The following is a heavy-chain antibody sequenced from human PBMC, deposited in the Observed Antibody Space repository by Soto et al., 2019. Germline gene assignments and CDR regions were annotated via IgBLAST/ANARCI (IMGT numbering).Heavy chain of an antibody. CDR3: ARDSGSGYVSYYYYYGMDV. Sequence: PGGSLRLSCAASGFTLSSYGMHWVRQAPGKGLECVAVIWYDGSNKYYADSVKGRFTISRDNSKNTLYLQMNSLRAEDTAVYYCARDSGSGYVSYYYYYGMDVWGQGTTVTVSS. D-gene: IGHD3-10*01. CDR1: GFTLSSYG. CDR2: IWYDGSNK. V-gene: IGHV3-33*01. J-gene: IGHJ6*02.